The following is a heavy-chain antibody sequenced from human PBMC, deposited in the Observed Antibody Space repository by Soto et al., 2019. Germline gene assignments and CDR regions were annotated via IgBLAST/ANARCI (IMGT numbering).Heavy chain of an antibody. CDR3: ARAVDCGGDCYYFDY. J-gene: IGHJ4*02. D-gene: IGHD2-21*02. Sequence: EVQLLESGGGLVRPGGSLRVSCTASGFTFSTYPMNWVRQAPGKGLQWVSGISSSGITTYYADSVKGRFTISRDNAKNSLYLQMNSLRAEDTAVYYCARAVDCGGDCYYFDYWGQGTLVTVSS. CDR2: ISSSGITT. V-gene: IGHV3-48*04. CDR1: GFTFSTYP.